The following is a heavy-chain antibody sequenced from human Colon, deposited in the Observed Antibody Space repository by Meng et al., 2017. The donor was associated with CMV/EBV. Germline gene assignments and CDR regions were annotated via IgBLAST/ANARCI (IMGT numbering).Heavy chain of an antibody. J-gene: IGHJ4*02. CDR1: GFTFSSYS. V-gene: IGHV3-21*06. CDR3: AKDRDDFWSGYWGY. CDR2: ITHTSDT. D-gene: IGHD3-3*01. Sequence: GGSLRLSCSTSGFTFSSYSLNWVRQAPGKGLEWVSSITHTSDTYYADSLKGRFTLSRDNAQNSVYLQMDSLTAEDTAIYYCAKDRDDFWSGYWGYWGQGTLVTVSS.